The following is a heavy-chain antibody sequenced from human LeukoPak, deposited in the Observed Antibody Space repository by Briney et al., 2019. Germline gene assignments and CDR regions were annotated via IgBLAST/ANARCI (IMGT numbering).Heavy chain of an antibody. D-gene: IGHD4-17*01. V-gene: IGHV3-7*02. J-gene: IGHJ4*02. Sequence: PGGSLRLSCAASGFTFSSHWVAWLRQAPEKGLEWVAHIKQDGSEIDYVDSVKGRFTISRDNAKNSLYLQMNSLRDEDTAVYYCARGDDDYVRYFDYWGQGTLVAVSS. CDR2: IKQDGSEI. CDR3: ARGDDDYVRYFDY. CDR1: GFTFSSHW.